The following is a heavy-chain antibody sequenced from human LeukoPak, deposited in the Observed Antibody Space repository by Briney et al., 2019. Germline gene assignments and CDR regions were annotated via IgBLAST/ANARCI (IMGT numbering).Heavy chain of an antibody. CDR3: ARDLEDSSPFGAFDM. D-gene: IGHD3-22*01. V-gene: IGHV3-33*01. CDR1: GFTFSNYG. Sequence: PGGSLRLSCAASGFTFSNYGMHWVRQVPGKGLEWVAAIWFDGIRKYYADSVKGRLTISRDNSKNTLYLRMNSLRAEDTAVYYCARDLEDSSPFGAFDMWGQGTMVTVSS. J-gene: IGHJ3*02. CDR2: IWFDGIRK.